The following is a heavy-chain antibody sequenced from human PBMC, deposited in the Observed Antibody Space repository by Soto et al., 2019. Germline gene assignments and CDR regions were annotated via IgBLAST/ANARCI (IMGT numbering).Heavy chain of an antibody. CDR3: AKVIRADSTSSNFYYYSGMDV. J-gene: IGHJ6*02. CDR2: IANDGSNK. CDR1: GFSFSTYG. D-gene: IGHD6-6*01. V-gene: IGHV3-30*18. Sequence: VGSLELSCAASGFSFSTYGMHWVRQAPGKGLEWMAVIANDGSNKYYADSVKGRFTISRDNSNDTLFLQMNSLRGEDTAIYYCAKVIRADSTSSNFYYYSGMDVWGQGTTVTVSS.